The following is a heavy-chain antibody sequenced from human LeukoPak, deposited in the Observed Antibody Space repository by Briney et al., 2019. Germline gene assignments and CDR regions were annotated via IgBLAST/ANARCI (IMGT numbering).Heavy chain of an antibody. CDR2: IKQDGSEK. CDR1: GFTFSSYW. D-gene: IGHD3-9*01. J-gene: IGHJ4*02. Sequence: PGGSLRLSCAASGFTFSSYWMSWVRQAPGKGLEWVANIKQDGSEKYYVDSVKGRFTISRDNAKNSLYLQMNSLRAEDTAVYYCARAPPQYFDWLYFDYWGQGTLVTVSS. V-gene: IGHV3-7*01. CDR3: ARAPPQYFDWLYFDY.